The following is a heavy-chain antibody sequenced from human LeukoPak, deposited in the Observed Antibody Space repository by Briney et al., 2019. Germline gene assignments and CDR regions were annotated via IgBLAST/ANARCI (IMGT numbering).Heavy chain of an antibody. Sequence: SETLSLTCAVYGGSFSGYYWSWIRQPPGKGLEWIGEINHSGSTNYSPALKSRVTISFATSKNQFSLNLRSVTATDTAVYYCARRVYNRGLYDLGAFDLWGQGTMVTVSS. CDR2: INHSGST. V-gene: IGHV4-34*01. J-gene: IGHJ3*01. D-gene: IGHD2-8*01. CDR3: ARRVYNRGLYDLGAFDL. CDR1: GGSFSGYY.